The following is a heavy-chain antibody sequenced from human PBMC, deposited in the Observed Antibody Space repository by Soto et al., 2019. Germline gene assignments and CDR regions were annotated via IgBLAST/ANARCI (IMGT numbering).Heavy chain of an antibody. CDR1: GFTFSSYA. V-gene: IGHV3-23*01. J-gene: IGHJ4*02. Sequence: GGSLRLSCAASGFTFSSYAMSWVRQAPGKGLEWVSAISGSGGSTYYADSVKGRFTISRDNSKNTLYLQMNSLRAEDTAVYYCAKDLRYCSGGSCYPEVIDYWGQGTLVTVSS. CDR3: AKDLRYCSGGSCYPEVIDY. D-gene: IGHD2-15*01. CDR2: ISGSGGST.